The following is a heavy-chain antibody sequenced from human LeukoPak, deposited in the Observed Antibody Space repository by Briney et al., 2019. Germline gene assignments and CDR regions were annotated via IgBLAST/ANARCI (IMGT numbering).Heavy chain of an antibody. CDR2: ISHSGST. J-gene: IGHJ5*02. D-gene: IGHD3-10*01. Sequence: SETLSLTCAVSGGSISSSKWWSWVRQPPAKGLEWIGEISHSGSTNYNPSLKSRVTISVDKSKNQFSLRLSFVTAADTAVYYCALGLGAGSSSDWFDPWGQGTLVTVSS. V-gene: IGHV4-4*02. CDR3: ALGLGAGSSSDWFDP. CDR1: GGSISSSKW.